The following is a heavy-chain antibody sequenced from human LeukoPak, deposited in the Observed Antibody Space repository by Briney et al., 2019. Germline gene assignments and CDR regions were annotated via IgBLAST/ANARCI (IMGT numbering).Heavy chain of an antibody. J-gene: IGHJ6*02. V-gene: IGHV1-69*13. CDR3: ARGGLGPRYNWNYRVVNYYYYYYGMDV. CDR2: IIPIFGTT. CDR1: GGTFSDYA. D-gene: IGHD1-7*01. Sequence: SVKVSCKASGGTFSDYAINWVRQAPGQGLEWMGGIIPIFGTTNYAQKFQGRVTITADESTSTAYMELSSLRSEDTAVYYCARGGLGPRYNWNYRVVNYYYYYYGMDVWGQGTTVTVSS.